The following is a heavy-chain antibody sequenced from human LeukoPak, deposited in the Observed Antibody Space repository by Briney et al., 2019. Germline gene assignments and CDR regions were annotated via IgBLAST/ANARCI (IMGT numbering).Heavy chain of an antibody. CDR1: RSTSKTYD. CDR3: ARGLLGYYYYYMDV. CDR2: MNPKTGTT. D-gene: IGHD2-21*01. J-gene: IGHJ6*03. Sequence: ASVKVSCKASRSTSKTYDIHWVRQTRGQGLEWMAWMNPKTGTTGYATTFQGRISMTSNTSISTAYMELSSVRPEDTAIYYCARGLLGYYYYYMDVWGEGTTVTVSS. V-gene: IGHV1-8*01.